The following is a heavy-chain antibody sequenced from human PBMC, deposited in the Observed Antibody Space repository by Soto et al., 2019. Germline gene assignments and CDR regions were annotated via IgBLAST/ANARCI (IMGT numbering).Heavy chain of an antibody. V-gene: IGHV6-1*01. CDR1: GDSVSTNSAT. Sequence: PSQTLSLTCAISGDSVSTNSATWDWIRQSPSRGLEWLGRTYYRSKWYNDYAVSVKGRITINPDTSNNQLSLQLDSVTPDDTAVYYCARPYSNSWCFDYWGQGTLVTVSS. J-gene: IGHJ4*02. CDR2: TYYRSKWYN. CDR3: ARPYSNSWCFDY. D-gene: IGHD6-13*01.